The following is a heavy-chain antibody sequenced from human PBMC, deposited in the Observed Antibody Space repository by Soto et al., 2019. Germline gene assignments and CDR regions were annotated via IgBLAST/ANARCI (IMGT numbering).Heavy chain of an antibody. Sequence: QVQLVESGGGVVQPGRSLRLSCAASGFTFSSYGMHWVRQAPGKGLEWVAVIWHDGSNKYYADSVKGRFTISRDNSKNTLYLQMNSLRAEDTAVYYCARVFESYYYGMDVWGQGTTVTVSS. CDR3: ARVFESYYYGMDV. J-gene: IGHJ6*02. V-gene: IGHV3-33*01. CDR2: IWHDGSNK. CDR1: GFTFSSYG. D-gene: IGHD3-3*01.